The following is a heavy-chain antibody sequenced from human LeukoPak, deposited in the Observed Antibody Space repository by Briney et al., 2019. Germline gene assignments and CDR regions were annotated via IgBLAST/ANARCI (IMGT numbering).Heavy chain of an antibody. Sequence: GGSLRLSCAASGFTFDDCAMHWVRQAPGKGLEWVSLISWDGGSTYYADSVKGRFTISRDNSKNSLYLQMNSLRAEDTALYYCAKDSSNHSSGWSGLFDYWGQGTLVTVSS. CDR1: GFTFDDCA. CDR2: ISWDGGST. V-gene: IGHV3-43D*03. J-gene: IGHJ4*02. CDR3: AKDSSNHSSGWSGLFDY. D-gene: IGHD6-19*01.